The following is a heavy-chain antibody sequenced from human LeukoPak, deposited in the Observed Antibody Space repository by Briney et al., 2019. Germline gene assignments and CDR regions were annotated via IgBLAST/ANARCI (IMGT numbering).Heavy chain of an antibody. CDR1: GFIFSSYE. CDR2: ISSSGTTT. J-gene: IGHJ4*02. CDR3: ARGYYFDY. Sequence: GGSLRLSCAASGFIFSSYEMNWVRQAPGRGLEWVSYISSSGTTTYYSDSVKGRFTISRDNAKNSLYLQMSSLRAEDTAVYYCARGYYFDYWGQGTLVTVSS. V-gene: IGHV3-48*03.